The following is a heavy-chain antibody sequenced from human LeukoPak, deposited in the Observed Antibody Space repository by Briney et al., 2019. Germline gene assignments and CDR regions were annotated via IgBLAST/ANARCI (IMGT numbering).Heavy chain of an antibody. CDR1: GFSFSSYW. J-gene: IGHJ4*02. CDR2: INEDGSDK. CDR3: ARPVDCSSTSCTDY. D-gene: IGHD2-2*01. Sequence: GGSLRLSCAASGFSFSSYWMSWVRQAPGKGLEWVGNINEDGSDKYYVDSVKGRFTISRDNAKNSLYLQMNSLRAEDTAVYYCARPVDCSSTSCTDYWGQGTLATVSS. V-gene: IGHV3-7*01.